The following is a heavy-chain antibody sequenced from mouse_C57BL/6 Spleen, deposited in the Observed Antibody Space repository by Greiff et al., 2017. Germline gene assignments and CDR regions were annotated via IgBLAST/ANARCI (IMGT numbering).Heavy chain of an antibody. Sequence: EVQLQESGGGLVKPGGSLKLSCAASGFTFSDYGMHWVRQAPEKGLEWVAYISSGSSTIYYAETVKGRFTISRDNAKNTLFLQMTSLRSEDTAMYYCARNDYDGFAYWGQGTLVTVSA. CDR1: GFTFSDYG. V-gene: IGHV5-17*01. D-gene: IGHD2-4*01. CDR2: ISSGSSTI. CDR3: ARNDYDGFAY. J-gene: IGHJ3*01.